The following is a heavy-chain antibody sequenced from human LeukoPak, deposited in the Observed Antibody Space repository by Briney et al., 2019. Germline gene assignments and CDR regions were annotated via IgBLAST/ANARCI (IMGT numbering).Heavy chain of an antibody. CDR1: GGSISSYY. CDR2: IYYSGST. Sequence: PSETLSLTCTVSGGSISSYYWSWIRQPPGKGLEWIGYIYYSGSTNYNPPLKSRVTISVDTSKNQFSLKLSSVTAADTAVYYCARDDGDYEHSLDYWGQGTLVTVSS. CDR3: ARDDGDYEHSLDY. V-gene: IGHV4-59*01. J-gene: IGHJ4*02. D-gene: IGHD4-17*01.